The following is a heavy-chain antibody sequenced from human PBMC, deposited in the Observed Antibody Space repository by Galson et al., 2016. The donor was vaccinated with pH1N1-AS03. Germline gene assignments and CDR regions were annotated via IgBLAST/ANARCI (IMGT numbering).Heavy chain of an antibody. CDR3: ARMAAAGV. D-gene: IGHD6-13*01. J-gene: IGHJ4*02. V-gene: IGHV3-30-3*01. CDR2: ISSDGGKA. Sequence: SLKLSCTASGFIFSSYAMHWVRQAPGQGLEWVAGISSDGGKAYYADSLKGRFTTSRDNSKNTLNMQLTSLTSEDTAVYYCARMAAAGVWGQGTLVTVSS. CDR1: GFIFSSYA.